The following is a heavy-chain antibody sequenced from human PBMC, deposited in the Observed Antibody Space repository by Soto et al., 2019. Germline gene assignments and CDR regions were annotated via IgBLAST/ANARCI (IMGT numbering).Heavy chain of an antibody. Sequence: GGSLRLSCAASGFTFSSYSMNWVRQAPGKGLEWVSYISSSSTIYYADSVKGRFTISRDNAKNSLYLQMNSLRAEDTAVYYCARDVVVMSASIWGQGTLVTVSS. V-gene: IGHV3-48*01. CDR2: ISSSSTI. CDR3: ARDVVVMSASI. CDR1: GFTFSSYS. J-gene: IGHJ4*02. D-gene: IGHD2-21*01.